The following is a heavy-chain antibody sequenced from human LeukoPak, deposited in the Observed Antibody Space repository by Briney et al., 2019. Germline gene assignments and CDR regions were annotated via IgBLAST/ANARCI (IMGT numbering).Heavy chain of an antibody. CDR1: GYTFTGYY. CDR3: AREGSSGYYRIFDY. D-gene: IGHD3-22*01. V-gene: IGHV1-2*02. Sequence: ASVKVSFKASGYTFTGYYMHWVRQAPGQGLEWMGWINPNSGGTNYAQKFQGRVTMTRDTSISTAYMELSRLRSDDTAVYYCAREGSSGYYRIFDYWGQGTLVTVSS. J-gene: IGHJ4*02. CDR2: INPNSGGT.